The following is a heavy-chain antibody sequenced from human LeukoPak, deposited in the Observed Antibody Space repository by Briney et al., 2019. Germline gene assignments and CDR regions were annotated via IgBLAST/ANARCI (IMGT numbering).Heavy chain of an antibody. Sequence: PGGSLRLSCAASGFTFSSYAMSWIRQPPGKGLEWIGEINHSGSTNYNPSLKSRVTISVDTSKNQFSLKLSSVTAADTAVYYCARGKYPSGSYVTLFDYWGQGTLVTVSS. J-gene: IGHJ4*02. V-gene: IGHV4-34*01. D-gene: IGHD1-26*01. CDR1: GFTFSSYA. CDR2: INHSGST. CDR3: ARGKYPSGSYVTLFDY.